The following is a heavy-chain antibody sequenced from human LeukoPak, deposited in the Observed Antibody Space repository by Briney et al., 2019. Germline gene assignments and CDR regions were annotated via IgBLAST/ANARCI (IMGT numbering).Heavy chain of an antibody. CDR3: ARGSRGYSDG. J-gene: IGHJ4*02. Sequence: SETLSLTCTVSGGSVSSGSYYWSWIRQPPGKGLEWIGYIYYSGSTNYNPSLKSRVTISVDTSKNQFSLKLSSVTAADTAVYYCARGSRGYSDGWGQGTLVTVSS. V-gene: IGHV4-61*01. CDR2: IYYSGST. D-gene: IGHD5-18*01. CDR1: GGSVSSGSYY.